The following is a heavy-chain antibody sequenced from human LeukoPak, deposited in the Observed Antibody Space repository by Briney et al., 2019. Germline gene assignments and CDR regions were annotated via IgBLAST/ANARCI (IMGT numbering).Heavy chain of an antibody. D-gene: IGHD2-21*02. CDR3: ARVLYCGGHCSSRYYYGMDV. Sequence: ASVKVSCKASGYVFTGHYMYWVRQGPGQGLEWLGRINPYNGDTKYAQNFQGRVTMTRETSITTAYMELSSLRSDDTAVYYCARVLYCGGHCSSRYYYGMDVRGQGTTVTVSS. CDR2: INPYNGDT. CDR1: GYVFTGHY. V-gene: IGHV1-2*06. J-gene: IGHJ6*01.